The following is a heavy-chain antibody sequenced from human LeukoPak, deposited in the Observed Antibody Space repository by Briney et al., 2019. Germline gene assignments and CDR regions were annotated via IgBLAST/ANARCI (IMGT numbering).Heavy chain of an antibody. V-gene: IGHV3-13*01. CDR2: IGTAGDT. CDR3: ARGVPAYCGGDCYADAFDI. D-gene: IGHD2-21*02. Sequence: GGSLRLSCAASGFTFSSYDMHWVRQAPGKGLEWVSAIGTAGDTYYPGSVKGRFTISRENAKNSLYLQMNSLRAGDTAVYYCARGVPAYCGGDCYADAFDIWGQGTMVTVSS. J-gene: IGHJ3*02. CDR1: GFTFSSYD.